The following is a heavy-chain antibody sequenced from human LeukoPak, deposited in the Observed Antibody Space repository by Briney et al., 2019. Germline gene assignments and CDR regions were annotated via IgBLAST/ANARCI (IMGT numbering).Heavy chain of an antibody. CDR2: INHSGST. D-gene: IGHD3-22*01. Sequence: SETLSLTCAVYGGSFSGYYWSWIRQPPGKGLEWIGEINHSGSTNYNPSLKSRVTISVDTSKNQFSLKLSSVTAADTAVYYCARYYYDSSGYYYKPWGQGTLVTVSS. CDR3: ARYYYDSSGYYYKP. J-gene: IGHJ4*02. V-gene: IGHV4-34*01. CDR1: GGSFSGYY.